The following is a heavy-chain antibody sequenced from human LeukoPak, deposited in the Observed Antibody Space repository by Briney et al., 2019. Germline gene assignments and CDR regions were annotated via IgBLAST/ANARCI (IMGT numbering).Heavy chain of an antibody. J-gene: IGHJ4*02. D-gene: IGHD2-21*02. CDR2: ISYDGSNK. V-gene: IGHV3-30*18. CDR3: AKDLERVGDCPDY. CDR1: GFTFSSYG. Sequence: QAGGSLRLSCAASGFTFSSYGMHWVRQAPGKGLEWVAVISYDGSNKYYADSVKGRSTISRDNSKNTLYLQMNSLRAEDTTVYYCAKDLERVGDCPDYWGQGTLVTVSS.